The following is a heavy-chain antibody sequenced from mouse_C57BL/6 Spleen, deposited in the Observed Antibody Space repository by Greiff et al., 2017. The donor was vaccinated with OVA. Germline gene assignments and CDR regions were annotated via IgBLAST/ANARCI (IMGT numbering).Heavy chain of an antibody. CDR1: GFSLTSYG. J-gene: IGHJ2*01. CDR3: ARHYYYGSSYYFDY. V-gene: IGHV2-6-1*01. Sequence: QVQLKESGPGLVAPSQSLSITCTVSGFSLTSYGVHWVRQPPGKGLEWLVVIWSDGSTTYNSALKSRLSISKDNSKSQVFLKMNSLQTDDTAMYYCARHYYYGSSYYFDYWGQGTTLTVSS. D-gene: IGHD1-1*01. CDR2: IWSDGST.